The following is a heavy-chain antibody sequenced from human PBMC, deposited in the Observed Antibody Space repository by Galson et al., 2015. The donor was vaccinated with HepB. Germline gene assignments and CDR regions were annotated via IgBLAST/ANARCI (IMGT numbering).Heavy chain of an antibody. V-gene: IGHV1-2*06. D-gene: IGHD1-26*01. CDR2: INPSSGGT. Sequence: SVTVSCKASGSTFNAYYIHWVRQAPGQGLEWMGRINPSSGGTKYPEKFQGRVTMTRDTSISTAYMELSSLRSDDTAVYYCATGTYVDFEFWGQGTLVTVSS. CDR3: ATGTYVDFEF. CDR1: GSTFNAYY. J-gene: IGHJ4*02.